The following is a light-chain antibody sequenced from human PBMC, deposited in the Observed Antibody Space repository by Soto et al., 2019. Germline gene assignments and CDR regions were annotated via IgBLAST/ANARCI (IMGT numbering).Light chain of an antibody. CDR1: SSDVGGYNY. Sequence: QSALTQPASVSGSPGQSITISCTGTSSDVGGYNYVSWSQQHPGKAPQLMIYEVSNRPSGVSNRCSGSKSGNTASLTISGIQPEDEADYYCSSYTSSSTYVFGPGTKLTVL. V-gene: IGLV2-14*01. CDR3: SSYTSSSTYV. CDR2: EVS. J-gene: IGLJ1*01.